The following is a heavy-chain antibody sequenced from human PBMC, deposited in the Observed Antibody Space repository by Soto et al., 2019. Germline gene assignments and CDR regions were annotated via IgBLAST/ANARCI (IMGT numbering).Heavy chain of an antibody. CDR1: GFTFSNAW. CDR3: TTDQLPRFLEWLFTPYYGMDV. CDR2: IKSKTDGGTT. Sequence: GGSLRLSCAASGFTFSNAWMSWVRQAPGKGLEWVGRIKSKTDGGTTDYAAPVKGRFTISRDDSKNTLYLQMNSLKTEDTAVYYCTTDQLPRFLEWLFTPYYGMDVWGQGTTVTVSS. V-gene: IGHV3-15*01. J-gene: IGHJ6*02. D-gene: IGHD3-3*01.